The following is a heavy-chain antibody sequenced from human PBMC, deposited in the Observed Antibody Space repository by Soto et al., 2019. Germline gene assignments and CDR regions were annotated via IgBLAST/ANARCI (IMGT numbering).Heavy chain of an antibody. Sequence: GGSLRLSCVASGFTFSSHEMNWVRQAPGKGLEWVSYISSSGSPIDYADSVRGRFTISRDNAKNSVILQMNSLRVEDTAVYYCVRSWGVYCSSTRCHSPWLDPWGQGTLVTVSS. CDR1: GFTFSSHE. CDR2: ISSSGSPI. CDR3: VRSWGVYCSSTRCHSPWLDP. V-gene: IGHV3-48*03. D-gene: IGHD2-2*02. J-gene: IGHJ5*02.